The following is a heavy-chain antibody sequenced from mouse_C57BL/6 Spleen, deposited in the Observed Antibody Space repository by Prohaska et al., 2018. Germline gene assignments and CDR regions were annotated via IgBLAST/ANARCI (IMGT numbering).Heavy chain of an antibody. V-gene: IGHV10-1*01. CDR3: VMDYGSSPYAMDY. CDR1: GFSFNTYA. Sequence: EVQLVESGGGLVQPKGSLKLSCAASGFSFNTYAMNWVRQAPGKGLEWVVRIRSKSNNYATYYADSVKDRFTISRDDSESMLYLQMNNLKTEDTAMYYCVMDYGSSPYAMDYWGQGTSVTVSS. J-gene: IGHJ4*01. CDR2: IRSKSNNYAT. D-gene: IGHD1-1*01.